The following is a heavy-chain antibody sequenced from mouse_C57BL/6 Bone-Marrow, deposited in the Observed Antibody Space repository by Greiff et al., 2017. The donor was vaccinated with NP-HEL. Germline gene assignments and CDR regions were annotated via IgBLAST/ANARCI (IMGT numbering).Heavy chain of an antibody. V-gene: IGHV14-1*01. J-gene: IGHJ2*01. D-gene: IGHD2-1*01. CDR2: IDPEDGDT. CDR3: TTYYGSLDY. Sequence: VQLQQSGAELVRPGASVKLSCTASGFNITDYYMHWVKQRPDQGLEWIGRIDPEDGDTEYAPKFQGKATMTADTSSNTSYLQLSSLTSEDTSVYYCTTYYGSLDYWGQGTTRTVYS. CDR1: GFNITDYY.